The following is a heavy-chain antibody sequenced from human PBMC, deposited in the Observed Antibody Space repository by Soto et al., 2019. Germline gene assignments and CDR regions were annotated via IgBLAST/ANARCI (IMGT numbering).Heavy chain of an antibody. CDR3: AKDCTTGLVFSQYLDY. CDR1: GFTFSSYG. CDR2: ISYDGSNK. J-gene: IGHJ4*02. V-gene: IGHV3-30*18. Sequence: QVQLVESGGGVVQPGRSLRLSCAASGFTFSSYGMHWVRQAPGKGLEWVAVISYDGSNKYYADSVKGRFTISRDNSNNTLYLQMNSLRAEDTAVYYCAKDCTTGLVFSQYLDYWGQGTLVTVSS. D-gene: IGHD3-3*02.